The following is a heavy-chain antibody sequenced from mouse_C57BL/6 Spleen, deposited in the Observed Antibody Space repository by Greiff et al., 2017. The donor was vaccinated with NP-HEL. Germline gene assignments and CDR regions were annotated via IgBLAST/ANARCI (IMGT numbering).Heavy chain of an antibody. CDR1: GYTFTSYW. CDR2: IDPSDSYT. V-gene: IGHV1-59*01. Sequence: VQLQQSGAELVRPGTSVKLSCKASGYTFTSYWMHWVKQRPGQGLEWIGVIDPSDSYTNYNQKFKGKATLTVDTSSSTAYMQLSSLTSEDSAVYYGARGYYGSSYRSYFDYWGQGTTLTVSS. D-gene: IGHD1-1*01. J-gene: IGHJ2*01. CDR3: ARGYYGSSYRSYFDY.